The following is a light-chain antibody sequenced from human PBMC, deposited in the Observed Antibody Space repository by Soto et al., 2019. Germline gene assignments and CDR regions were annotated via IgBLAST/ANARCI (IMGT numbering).Light chain of an antibody. V-gene: IGKV1-5*01. CDR2: AAS. Sequence: DIQMTQSPSTLSGSVGDRVTITCRASQTISSWLAWYQQKPGKAPKLLIYAASTLQSGVPSRFSGSGSGTDFTLTISCLQSEDFATYYCQQYYSYPPWFGQGTKVDIK. J-gene: IGKJ1*01. CDR3: QQYYSYPPW. CDR1: QTISSW.